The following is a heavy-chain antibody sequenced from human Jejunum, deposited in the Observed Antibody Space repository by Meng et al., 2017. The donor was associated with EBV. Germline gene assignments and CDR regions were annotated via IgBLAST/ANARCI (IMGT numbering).Heavy chain of an antibody. Sequence: HLHMTESGSGLVKPSQTLSLTCAVAGEFSTRGAYLWSGIRQPPGKGVEWIVYIDQFGSTYYNPSLKSRVTISVDRSKNQFSLKLTSVTAADTAVYYCARGGPDFGDYVPFDYWGQGTLVTVSS. D-gene: IGHD4-17*01. CDR1: GEFSTRGAYL. V-gene: IGHV4-30-2*01. CDR2: IDQFGST. CDR3: ARGGPDFGDYVPFDY. J-gene: IGHJ4*02.